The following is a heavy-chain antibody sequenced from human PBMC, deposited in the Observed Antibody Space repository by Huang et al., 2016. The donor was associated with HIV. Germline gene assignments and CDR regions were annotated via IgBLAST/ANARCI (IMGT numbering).Heavy chain of an antibody. J-gene: IGHJ3*01. CDR3: ARDLSYSSGWYTDAFNV. CDR1: GGTFGSYA. CDR2: IIPILAAA. D-gene: IGHD3-22*01. Sequence: QVRLVQSGAEVKKPGSSVKVSCKASGGTFGSYASSWVRPAPGQGLEGRGWIIPILAAAHYAQRCQGRVTFTADESTSAVDREVRGLRFEDTAVYYCARDLSYSSGWYTDAFNVWGQGTMVVVSS. V-gene: IGHV1-69*13.